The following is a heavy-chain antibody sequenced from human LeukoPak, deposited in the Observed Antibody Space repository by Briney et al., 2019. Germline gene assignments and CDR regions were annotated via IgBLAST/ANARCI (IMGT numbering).Heavy chain of an antibody. V-gene: IGHV4-34*01. CDR2: INDHSGNT. J-gene: IGHJ6*02. D-gene: IGHD3-22*01. CDR3: ARGRIAMIVVVHSFYYGMDV. CDR1: GGSFSAYY. Sequence: SETLSLTCAVYGGSFSAYYWTWIRQSPGKGLEWIGEINDHSGNTNYNPSLNSRVSISLEKSKNQLSLELRSVTAADTAVYYCARGRIAMIVVVHSFYYGMDVWGQGTTVTVSS.